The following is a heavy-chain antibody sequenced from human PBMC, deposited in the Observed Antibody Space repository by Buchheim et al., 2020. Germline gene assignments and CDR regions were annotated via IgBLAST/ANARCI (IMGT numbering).Heavy chain of an antibody. V-gene: IGHV4-59*01. CDR3: ARGGSGWYYTPYYYGMDV. J-gene: IGHJ6*02. Sequence: QVQLQESGPGLVKPSETLSLTCTVSGGSISSYYWSWIRQPPGKGLEWIGYIYYSGSTNYNPSLKSRVTISVDTSKNQFSLKLSSVTAADTAVYYCARGGSGWYYTPYYYGMDVWGQGTT. CDR1: GGSISSYY. CDR2: IYYSGST. D-gene: IGHD6-19*01.